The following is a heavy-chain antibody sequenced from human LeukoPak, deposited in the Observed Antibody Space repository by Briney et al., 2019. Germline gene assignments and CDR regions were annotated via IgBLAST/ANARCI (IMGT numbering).Heavy chain of an antibody. J-gene: IGHJ5*02. Sequence: SETLSLTCAVYGGSFSGYYWSWIRQPPGKGLEWIGEINHSGSTNYNPSLKSRVTMSVDTSKNQFSLKLSSVTAADTAVYYCARDLERRPSWGQGTLVTVSS. CDR1: GGSFSGYY. CDR2: INHSGST. D-gene: IGHD1-1*01. CDR3: ARDLERRPS. V-gene: IGHV4-34*01.